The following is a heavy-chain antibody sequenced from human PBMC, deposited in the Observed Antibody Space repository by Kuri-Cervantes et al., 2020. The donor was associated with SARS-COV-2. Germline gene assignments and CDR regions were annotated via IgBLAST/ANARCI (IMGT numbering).Heavy chain of an antibody. J-gene: IGHJ4*02. CDR2: IYSGGST. Sequence: GGSLRLSCAASGFTVSSNYMSWVRQAPGKGLEWVSVIYSGGSTYYADSVKGRFTISRDNSKNTLYLQMNSLRAEDTAVYYCARKGGVCSSSCPDYWGQGTLVTVSS. CDR3: ARKGGVCSSSCPDY. D-gene: IGHD6-13*01. CDR1: GFTVSSNY. V-gene: IGHV3-53*01.